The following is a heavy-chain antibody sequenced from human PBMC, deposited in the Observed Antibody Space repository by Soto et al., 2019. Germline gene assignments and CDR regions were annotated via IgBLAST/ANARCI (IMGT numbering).Heavy chain of an antibody. CDR3: TPRLVGSGQGY. Sequence: QITLEETGPTLVKPTQTLTLTCTFSGFSLTTGRVGVGWIRQPPGKALEWLAVIHWNDDNHYSPSLKSRLTITKHTSKNQVVLTLTNMDPVDTATYYCTPRLVGSGQGYWGQGTLVTVSS. D-gene: IGHD2-15*01. V-gene: IGHV2-5*01. CDR1: GFSLTTGRVG. J-gene: IGHJ4*02. CDR2: IHWNDDN.